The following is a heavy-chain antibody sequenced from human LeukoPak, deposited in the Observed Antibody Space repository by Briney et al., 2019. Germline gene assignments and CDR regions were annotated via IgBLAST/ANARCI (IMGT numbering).Heavy chain of an antibody. V-gene: IGHV3-64*02. CDR2: ISSDGTTT. D-gene: IGHD1-26*01. CDR3: ARSLGGTAY. J-gene: IGHJ4*02. Sequence: GGSLRLSCAASGSTFSYFAMHWVRQAPGKGLEHISAISSDGTTTHYTDSVKGRFTISRDNSKNTLYLQMGSLRADDMAVYYCARSLGGTAYWGQGTLVTVSS. CDR1: GSTFSYFA.